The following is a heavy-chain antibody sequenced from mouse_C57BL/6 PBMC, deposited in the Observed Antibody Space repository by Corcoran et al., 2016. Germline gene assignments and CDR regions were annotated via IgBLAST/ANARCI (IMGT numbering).Heavy chain of an antibody. V-gene: IGHV3-6*01. CDR1: GYSITSGYY. Sequence: DVQLQESGPGLVKPSPSLSLTCSVTGYSITSGYYWNWVRQFPGNKLEWMGYISYDGSNNYNPSLKNQIPITRDTTKNQFFLKLNSVTTEDTATYYWARRDDEGYWGQGTSVTVSS. D-gene: IGHD2-3*01. CDR2: ISYDGSN. J-gene: IGHJ4*01. CDR3: ARRDDEGY.